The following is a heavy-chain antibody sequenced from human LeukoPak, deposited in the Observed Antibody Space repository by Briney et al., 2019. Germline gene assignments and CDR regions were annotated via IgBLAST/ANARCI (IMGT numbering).Heavy chain of an antibody. D-gene: IGHD2-15*01. Sequence: GGSLRLSCAASGFTFSSYAMSWVRQAPGKGLEWVSAISGSGGSTYYADSVKGRSTISRDNSKNTLYLQMNSLRAEDTAVYYCAKGRIVVVVAAPWGQGTLVTVSS. J-gene: IGHJ4*02. CDR2: ISGSGGST. V-gene: IGHV3-23*01. CDR3: AKGRIVVVVAAP. CDR1: GFTFSSYA.